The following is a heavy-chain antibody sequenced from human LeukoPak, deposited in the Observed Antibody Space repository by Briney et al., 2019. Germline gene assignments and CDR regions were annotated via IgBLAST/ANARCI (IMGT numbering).Heavy chain of an antibody. V-gene: IGHV4-39*07. D-gene: IGHD6-19*01. CDR3: AGERGEEYSSGWYKTNYFYN. CDR1: GDSFTSVTDY. CDR2: GDYSGGT. Sequence: SEPLSLTCTVSGDSFTSVTDYWAWIRQPPGKGLEWIASGDYSGGTYYNPTLESRVAISADMSKNQISLKLTSVTGADTAVYYCAGERGEEYSSGWYKTNYFYNWGQGIRVTVSS. J-gene: IGHJ4*02.